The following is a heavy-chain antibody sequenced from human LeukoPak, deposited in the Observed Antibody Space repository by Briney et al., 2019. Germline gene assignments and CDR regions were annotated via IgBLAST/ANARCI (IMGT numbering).Heavy chain of an antibody. J-gene: IGHJ4*02. V-gene: IGHV3-23*01. Sequence: GGSLRLSCAASGFTFSDYYMSWIRQAPGKGLEWVSAISGSGGSTYYADSVKGRFTISRDNSKNTLYLQMNSLRAEDTAVYYCAKVPPLIAVAGWSNYYFDYWGQGTLVTVSS. CDR1: GFTFSDYY. D-gene: IGHD6-19*01. CDR3: AKVPPLIAVAGWSNYYFDY. CDR2: ISGSGGST.